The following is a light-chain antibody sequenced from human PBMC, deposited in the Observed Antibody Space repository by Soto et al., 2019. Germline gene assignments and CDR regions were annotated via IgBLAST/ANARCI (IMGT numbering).Light chain of an antibody. CDR1: SSDVGSSNL. V-gene: IGLV2-23*01. CDR3: CSYAGSNTLV. Sequence: QSVLTQPASVSGSPGQSITISCTGTSSDVGSSNLVSWYQQHPGKAPKLMIYEGTKRPSGVSYRFSGSKSGNTASLTISGLQAEDEAYYYCCSYAGSNTLVFGGGTKVTVL. CDR2: EGT. J-gene: IGLJ3*02.